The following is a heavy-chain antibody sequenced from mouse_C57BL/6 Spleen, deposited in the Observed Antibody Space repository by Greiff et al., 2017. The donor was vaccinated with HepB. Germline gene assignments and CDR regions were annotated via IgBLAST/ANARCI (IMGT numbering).Heavy chain of an antibody. CDR2: ISSGGDYI. Sequence: EVKVVESGEGLVKPGGSLKLSCAASGFTFSSYAMSWVRQTPEKRLEWVAYISSGGDYIYYADTVKGRFTISRDNARNTLYLQMSSLKSEDTAMYYCTRHDSSGPFAYWGQGTLVTVSA. CDR3: TRHDSSGPFAY. D-gene: IGHD3-2*02. V-gene: IGHV5-9-1*02. CDR1: GFTFSSYA. J-gene: IGHJ3*01.